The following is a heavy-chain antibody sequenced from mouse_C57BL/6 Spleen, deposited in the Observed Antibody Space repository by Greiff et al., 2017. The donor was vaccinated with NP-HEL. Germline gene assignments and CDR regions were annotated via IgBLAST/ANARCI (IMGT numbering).Heavy chain of an antibody. V-gene: IGHV1-64*01. CDR2: IHPNSGST. CDR3: ARHDPYAMDY. Sequence: QVQLQQPGAELVKPGASVKLSCKASGYTFTSYWMHWVKQRPGPGLAWIGMIHPNSGSTNYNEKFKSKATLTVDKSSSTAYMQLSSLTSEDSAVYYCARHDPYAMDYWGQGTSVTVSS. J-gene: IGHJ4*01. D-gene: IGHD2-3*01. CDR1: GYTFTSYW.